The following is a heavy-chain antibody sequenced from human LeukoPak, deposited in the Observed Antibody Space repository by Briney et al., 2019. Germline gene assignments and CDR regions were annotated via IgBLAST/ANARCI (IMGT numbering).Heavy chain of an antibody. CDR3: ARDGGCTTGNYFANWFDP. CDR1: GGSISYYY. J-gene: IGHJ5*02. D-gene: IGHD4-23*01. CDR2: IYYTGST. Sequence: SETLSLTCTVSGGSISYYYWSWIRQPPGKGLEWIGYIYYTGSTKYNPSLNSRVNISLDMSKNQFSLKLTSVTAADTAVYYCARDGGCTTGNYFANWFDPWGQGSLVTVSS. V-gene: IGHV4-59*01.